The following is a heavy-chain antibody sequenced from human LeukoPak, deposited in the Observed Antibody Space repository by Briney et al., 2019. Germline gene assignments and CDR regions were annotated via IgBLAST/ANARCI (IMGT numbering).Heavy chain of an antibody. CDR2: IYHSGST. Sequence: SGTLSLTCAVSGGSISSSNWWSWVRQPPGKELEWIGEIYHSGSTNYNPSLKSRVTISVDKSKNQFSLKLSSVTAADTAVYYCARGYSGSYLSYFDYWGQGTLVTVSS. CDR1: GGSISSSNW. CDR3: ARGYSGSYLSYFDY. D-gene: IGHD1-26*01. J-gene: IGHJ4*02. V-gene: IGHV4-4*02.